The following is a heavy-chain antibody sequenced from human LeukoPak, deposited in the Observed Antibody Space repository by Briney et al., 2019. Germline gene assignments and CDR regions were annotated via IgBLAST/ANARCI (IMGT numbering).Heavy chain of an antibody. CDR3: AKRGLQYSYGLGFFDY. CDR2: ISYDGSNK. J-gene: IGHJ4*02. D-gene: IGHD5-18*01. V-gene: IGHV3-30*18. CDR1: GFTFSSYG. Sequence: GGSLRLSCAASGFTFSSYGMHWVRQAPGKGLEWVAVISYDGSNKYYADSMKGRFTISRDNSKNTLYLQMNSLRAEDTAVYYCAKRGLQYSYGLGFFDYWGQGTLVTVSS.